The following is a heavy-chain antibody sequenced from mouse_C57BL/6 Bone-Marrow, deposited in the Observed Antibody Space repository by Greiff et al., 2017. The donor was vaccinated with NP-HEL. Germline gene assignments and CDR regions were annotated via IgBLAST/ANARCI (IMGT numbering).Heavy chain of an antibody. V-gene: IGHV1-5*01. CDR2: IYPGNSDT. Sequence: EVQVVESGTVLARPGASVKMSCKTSGYTFTSYWMHWVKQRPGQGLEWIGAIYPGNSDTSYNQKFKGKAKLTAVTSASTAYMELSSLTNEDSAVYYCTTYSNYEYYYAMDYWGQGTSVTVSS. D-gene: IGHD2-5*01. CDR1: GYTFTSYW. J-gene: IGHJ4*01. CDR3: TTYSNYEYYYAMDY.